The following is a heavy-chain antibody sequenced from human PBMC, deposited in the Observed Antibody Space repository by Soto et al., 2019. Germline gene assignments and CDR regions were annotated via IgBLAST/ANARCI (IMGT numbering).Heavy chain of an antibody. CDR2: INTDGSST. D-gene: IGHD3-9*01. CDR1: GFSFSSYW. Sequence: EVQLVESGGGLVQPGGSLRLSCAESGFSFSSYWMHWVRQGPGKGLVWVSRINTDGSSTNYADSVKGRFTISRDNAKNTVYLQMNSLRAEDTAVYYCARAPGGYYIDWGQGTMVTVSS. J-gene: IGHJ3*01. CDR3: ARAPGGYYID. V-gene: IGHV3-74*01.